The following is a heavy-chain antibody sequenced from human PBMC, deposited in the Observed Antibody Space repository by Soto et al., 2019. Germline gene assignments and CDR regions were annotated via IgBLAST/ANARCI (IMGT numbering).Heavy chain of an antibody. CDR1: GFTFSSYA. D-gene: IGHD5-18*01. CDR2: ISYDGSNK. CDR3: AREAADTAIDDP. J-gene: IGHJ5*02. Sequence: QVQLVESGGGVVQPGRSLRLSCAASGFTFSSYAMHWVRHAPGKGLEWVAVISYDGSNKYYADSVKGRFTISRDNSKNTLYLQMNSLKAEDTAVYYCAREAADTAIDDPWGQGTLVTVSS. V-gene: IGHV3-30-3*01.